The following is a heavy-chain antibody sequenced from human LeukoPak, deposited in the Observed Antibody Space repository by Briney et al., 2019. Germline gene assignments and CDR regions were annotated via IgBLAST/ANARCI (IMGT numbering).Heavy chain of an antibody. D-gene: IGHD1-1*01. CDR3: ARGLERRPPYDY. Sequence: ATVKVCCKASAYTFTSYAMHWVRQAPGQRLEWMGWINAGNGNTKYSQKFQGRVTITRDTSASTAYMELSSLRSEDTAVYYCARGLERRPPYDYWGQGTLVTVSS. J-gene: IGHJ4*02. CDR2: INAGNGNT. V-gene: IGHV1-3*01. CDR1: AYTFTSYA.